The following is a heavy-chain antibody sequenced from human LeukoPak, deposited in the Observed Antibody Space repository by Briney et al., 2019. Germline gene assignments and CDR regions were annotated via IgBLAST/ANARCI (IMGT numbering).Heavy chain of an antibody. V-gene: IGHV4-39*01. D-gene: IGHD5-12*01. CDR2: IYYSGST. J-gene: IGHJ4*02. Sequence: SETLSLTCTVSDGSISSSGYYWGWIRQPPGKGLEWSGSIYYSGSTYYNPSLKSRVTISVDTSKNQFSLKLSSVTAADTAVYFCARLIVATTYFDYWGQGNLVTVSS. CDR1: DGSISSSGYY. CDR3: ARLIVATTYFDY.